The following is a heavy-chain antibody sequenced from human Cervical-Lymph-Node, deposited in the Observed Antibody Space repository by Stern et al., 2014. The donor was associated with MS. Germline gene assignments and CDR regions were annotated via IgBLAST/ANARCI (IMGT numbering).Heavy chain of an antibody. CDR2: IYHSGST. Sequence: VHLVESGPGLVKPSETLSLTCTVSGGSISSFGYYWTWIRQHPGKGLEWIGFIYHSGSTYFNPSLKSRLNMSIDTSEDQFSLRLSSVTAADTAVYYCARQGGVRDFDSWGQGTLVTVSS. V-gene: IGHV4-31*03. D-gene: IGHD3-10*01. CDR3: ARQGGVRDFDS. J-gene: IGHJ4*02. CDR1: GGSISSFGYY.